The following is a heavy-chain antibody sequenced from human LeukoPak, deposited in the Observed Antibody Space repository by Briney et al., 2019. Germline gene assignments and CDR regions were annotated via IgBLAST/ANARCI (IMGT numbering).Heavy chain of an antibody. D-gene: IGHD2-15*01. V-gene: IGHV3-48*03. CDR1: GFTFSSYE. J-gene: IGHJ3*02. CDR3: ARSPYCSGGSCYGPDPFVI. Sequence: PGGSLRLSCAASGFTFSSYEMNWVRQAPGKGLEWVSYISSSGSTIYYADSVKGRFTISRDNAKNSLYLQMNSLRAEDTAVYYCARSPYCSGGSCYGPDPFVIWGQGTMVTVSS. CDR2: ISSSGSTI.